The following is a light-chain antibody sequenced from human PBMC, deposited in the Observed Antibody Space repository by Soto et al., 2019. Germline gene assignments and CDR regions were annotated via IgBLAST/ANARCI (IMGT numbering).Light chain of an antibody. CDR2: VTS. Sequence: EIGMTQSPATLSVSPGERATLSCRASQSVSTNLAWYQQKPGQAPSLLVYVTSTSATGIPARFSGSGSGTAFTLTISSLQSEDFAVYYCQQYNNWPRTFGQGTKVEIK. V-gene: IGKV3-15*01. CDR3: QQYNNWPRT. J-gene: IGKJ1*01. CDR1: QSVSTN.